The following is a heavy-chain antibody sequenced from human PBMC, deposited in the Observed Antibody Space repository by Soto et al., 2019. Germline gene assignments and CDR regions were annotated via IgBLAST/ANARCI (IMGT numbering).Heavy chain of an antibody. CDR1: GGSFSGYY. V-gene: IGHV4-34*01. CDR3: ARAYYYDSSAPSLFDY. CDR2: INHSGST. D-gene: IGHD3-22*01. Sequence: SETLSLTCAVYGGSFSGYYWSWIRQPPGKGLEWIGEINHSGSTNYNPSLKSRVTISVDTSKNQFSLKLGSVTAADTAVYYCARAYYYDSSAPSLFDYWGQGTLVTVSS. J-gene: IGHJ4*02.